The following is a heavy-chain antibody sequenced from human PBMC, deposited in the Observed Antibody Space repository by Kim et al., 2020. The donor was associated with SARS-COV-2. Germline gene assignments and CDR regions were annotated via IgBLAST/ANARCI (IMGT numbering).Heavy chain of an antibody. CDR1: GFTFSSYA. V-gene: IGHV3-23*01. D-gene: IGHD3-16*02. CDR2: ISGSGGST. CDR3: AKDLYDYVWGSYRERGYFDY. J-gene: IGHJ4*02. Sequence: GGSLRLSCAASGFTFSSYAMSWVRQAPGKGLEWVSAISGSGGSTYYADSVKGRFTISRDNSKNTLYLQMNSLRAEDTAVYYCAKDLYDYVWGSYRERGYFDYWGQGTLVTVSS.